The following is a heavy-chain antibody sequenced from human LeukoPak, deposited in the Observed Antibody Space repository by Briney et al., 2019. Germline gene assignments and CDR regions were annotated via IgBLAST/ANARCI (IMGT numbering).Heavy chain of an antibody. Sequence: GGSLRLSCAASGFTFSDYAMSWVRQAPGKGLEWVSAISGTADRTYYVGSVKGRFTVSRDNSKNMLYLQMSGLRTEDTAVYYCANSRGYGSGNLWGQGTLVTASS. V-gene: IGHV3-23*01. J-gene: IGHJ5*02. D-gene: IGHD3-10*01. CDR3: ANSRGYGSGNL. CDR1: GFTFSDYA. CDR2: ISGTADRT.